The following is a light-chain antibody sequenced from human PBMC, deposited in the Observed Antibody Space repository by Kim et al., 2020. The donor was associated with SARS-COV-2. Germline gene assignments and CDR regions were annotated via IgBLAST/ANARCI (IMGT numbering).Light chain of an antibody. CDR3: QQYGSSPRT. J-gene: IGKJ1*01. CDR1: HSVSSSY. Sequence: EIVLTQSPGTLSLSPGERATLSCRASHSVSSSYLAWYQQKPGQAPRLLIYGASSRATGIPDRFSGSVSGTDFTLTISRLEPEDFAVYYCQQYGSSPRTFGQGTKVDIK. CDR2: GAS. V-gene: IGKV3-20*01.